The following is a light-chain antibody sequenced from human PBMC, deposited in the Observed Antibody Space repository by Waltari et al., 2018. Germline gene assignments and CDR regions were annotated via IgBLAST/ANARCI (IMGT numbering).Light chain of an antibody. CDR3: SSYTSISTWV. CDR1: SSDVRGYHY. CDR2: DVI. V-gene: IGLV2-14*03. J-gene: IGLJ3*02. Sequence: QSALTQPASVSGSPGQSITISCTGTSSDVRGYHYVSWYQQHPGRAPEVMIYDVITRPSGVSDRFSGSKSGNTASLTISGLQAEDEADYYCSSYTSISTWVFGGGTKLTVL.